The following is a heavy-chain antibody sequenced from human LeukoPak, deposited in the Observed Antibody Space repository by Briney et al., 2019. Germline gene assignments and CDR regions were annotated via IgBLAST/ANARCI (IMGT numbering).Heavy chain of an antibody. D-gene: IGHD6-19*01. J-gene: IGHJ5*02. CDR3: AKDQGSGWAYNLFDP. CDR2: ISGSGGST. CDR1: GFTFSSYA. V-gene: IGHV3-23*01. Sequence: GGSLRLSCAASGFTFSSYAMSWVRQAPGKGLEWVSAISGSGGSTYYADSVKGRFTISRDNSKNTLYLQMNGLRAEDTAVYYCAKDQGSGWAYNLFDPWGQGTLVTVSS.